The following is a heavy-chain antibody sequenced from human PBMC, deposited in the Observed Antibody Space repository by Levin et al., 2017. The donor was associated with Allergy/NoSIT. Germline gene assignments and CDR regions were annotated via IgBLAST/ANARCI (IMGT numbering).Heavy chain of an antibody. Sequence: PGGSLRLSCAASGFTFSSYWMHWVRQAPGKGLVWVSRINSDGSSTNYADSVKGRFTISRDNTKNTLYLEVNSLRAEDTAVYFCAREVTYFDFWSGYWGWFDPWGQGTLVTVSS. CDR3: AREVTYFDFWSGYWGWFDP. D-gene: IGHD3-3*01. CDR1: GFTFSSYW. V-gene: IGHV3-74*01. J-gene: IGHJ5*02. CDR2: INSDGSST.